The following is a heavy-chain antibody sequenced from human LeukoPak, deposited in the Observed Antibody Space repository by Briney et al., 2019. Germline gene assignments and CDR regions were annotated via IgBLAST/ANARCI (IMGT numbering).Heavy chain of an antibody. CDR3: ARRSSHDYHGMDV. CDR1: GYTFIGYC. J-gene: IGHJ6*02. D-gene: IGHD5-24*01. V-gene: IGHV1-46*01. CDR2: IDPGGDTT. Sequence: ASVKVSCKASGYTFIGYCIHWVRQAPGQGLEWMGIIDPGGDTTSYAQKVQGRVTMTRDTSTSTVHMELSSLRSEDTAVYYCARRSSHDYHGMDVWGQGTTVTVSS.